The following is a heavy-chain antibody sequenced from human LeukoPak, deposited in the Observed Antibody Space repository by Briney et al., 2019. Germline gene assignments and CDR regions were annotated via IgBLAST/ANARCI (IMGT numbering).Heavy chain of an antibody. CDR3: AKGVVAATNAAYYGMDV. D-gene: IGHD2-15*01. J-gene: IGHJ6*02. V-gene: IGHV3-30*18. Sequence: PGGSLRLSCAASGFTISNYGMHWVRRAPGKGLEWVAVISYDESDKYYADSVKGRFTISRDNSKNTLYLQMNSLRPEDTAVYYCAKGVVAATNAAYYGMDVWGQGTTVTVSS. CDR1: GFTISNYG. CDR2: ISYDESDK.